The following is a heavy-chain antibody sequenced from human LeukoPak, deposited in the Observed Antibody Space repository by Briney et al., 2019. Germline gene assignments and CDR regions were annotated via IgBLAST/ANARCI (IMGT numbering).Heavy chain of an antibody. J-gene: IGHJ5*02. CDR1: GGYISRYY. CDR3: ARIGFYDSSGYYYGHLFDP. Sequence: SETLSLTCTVSGGYISRYYWSWIRQPPRKGLEWIGYIYYTGSTNYNPSLKSRVTISVDTSKNQFSLKLNSVTAADTAVYYCARIGFYDSSGYYYGHLFDPWGQGTLVTVSS. D-gene: IGHD3-22*01. V-gene: IGHV4-59*01. CDR2: IYYTGST.